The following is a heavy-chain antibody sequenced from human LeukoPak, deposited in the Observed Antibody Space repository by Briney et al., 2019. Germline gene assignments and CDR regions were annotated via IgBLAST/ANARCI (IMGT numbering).Heavy chain of an antibody. V-gene: IGHV3-23*01. CDR2: ISGSGGST. Sequence: PGGSLRLSCAASGFTFSSYAMSWVRQAPGKGLEWVSAISGSGGSTYYADSVKGRFTISRDNSKNTLYLQMNSLRAEDTAVYYCAKQVYGSGSSNWFDPWGQGTLVIVSS. J-gene: IGHJ5*02. CDR3: AKQVYGSGSSNWFDP. D-gene: IGHD3-10*01. CDR1: GFTFSSYA.